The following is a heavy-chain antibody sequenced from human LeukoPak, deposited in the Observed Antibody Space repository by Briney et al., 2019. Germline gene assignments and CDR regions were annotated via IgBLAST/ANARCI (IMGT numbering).Heavy chain of an antibody. CDR3: ARSGSYRNWFDP. CDR2: ISSSSTI. J-gene: IGHJ5*02. Sequence: GGSLRLSCAASGFTFSSYSMNWVRQAPGKGLEWVSYISSSSTIYYADSVKGRFTISRDNAKNSLYLQMNSLRAEDTAVYYCARSGSYRNWFDPWGQGTLVTVSS. CDR1: GFTFSSYS. D-gene: IGHD1-26*01. V-gene: IGHV3-48*01.